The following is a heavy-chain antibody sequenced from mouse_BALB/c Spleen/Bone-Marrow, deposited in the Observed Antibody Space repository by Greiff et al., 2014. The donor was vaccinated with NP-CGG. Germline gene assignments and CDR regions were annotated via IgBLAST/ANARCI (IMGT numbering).Heavy chain of an antibody. CDR2: IWAGGST. CDR3: ARRGDGYYLDY. CDR1: GFSLTSYG. Sequence: VNLVESGPGLVAPSQSLSITCTVSGFSLTSYGVHWVRQPPGKGLEWLGVIWAGGSTNYNSALMSRLSISKDNPKSQVFLKMNSLQTDDTAMYYCARRGDGYYLDYWGQGTTLTVSS. D-gene: IGHD2-3*01. V-gene: IGHV2-9*02. J-gene: IGHJ2*01.